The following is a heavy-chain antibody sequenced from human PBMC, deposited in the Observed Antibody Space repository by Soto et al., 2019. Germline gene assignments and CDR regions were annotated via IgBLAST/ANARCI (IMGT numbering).Heavy chain of an antibody. CDR2: IHYDGSNT. CDR1: GFTFRRFG. CDR3: AKTAGMCDDYGMDV. Sequence: TGVSLRLFSAASGFTFRRFGLPWVRQAPGTGLVCGADIHYDGSNTYYAASVMGRFTLSRDNSKNTLYLPMNSLRAEDTAVYYWAKTAGMCDDYGMDVCGQGTTVTGSS. V-gene: IGHV3-30*02. D-gene: IGHD6-13*01. J-gene: IGHJ6*02.